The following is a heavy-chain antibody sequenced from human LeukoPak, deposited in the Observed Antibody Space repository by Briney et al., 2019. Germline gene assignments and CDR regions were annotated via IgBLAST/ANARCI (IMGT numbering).Heavy chain of an antibody. Sequence: GGSLRLSCAASGFNYRTYGMSWVRQAPGKGLEWVSSITSSATYMYYADSVKGRFNISRDNAKNSLYLQMNNLRAEDTAVYYCASGGWSDYWGQGTLVTVSS. J-gene: IGHJ4*02. CDR1: GFNYRTYG. CDR3: ASGGWSDY. D-gene: IGHD2-15*01. CDR2: ITSSATYM. V-gene: IGHV3-21*01.